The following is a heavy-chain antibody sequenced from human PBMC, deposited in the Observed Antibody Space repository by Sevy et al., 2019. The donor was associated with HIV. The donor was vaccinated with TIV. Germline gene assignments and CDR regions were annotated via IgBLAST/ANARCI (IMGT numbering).Heavy chain of an antibody. V-gene: IGHV1-2*02. Sequence: ASVKVSCKASGYTFTGYYMHWVRQAPGQGLEWKGWINPNSGGTNDAQKFQGRVTMTRDTSISTAYMELSRLRSDDTAVYYCARVNPDYYGMDVWGQGTTVTVSS. J-gene: IGHJ6*02. CDR1: GYTFTGYY. CDR3: ARVNPDYYGMDV. CDR2: INPNSGGT.